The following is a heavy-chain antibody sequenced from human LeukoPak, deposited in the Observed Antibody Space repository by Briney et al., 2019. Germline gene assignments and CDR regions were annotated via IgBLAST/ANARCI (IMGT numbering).Heavy chain of an antibody. CDR3: ARDLPHCSGGSCHPGAFDY. CDR1: GFTFSDYY. Sequence: GGSLRLCWAASGFTFSDYYMSGIRQAPGKGLEWVSYISSSGSTRYYADSVKGRFTISRDNAKNSLYLQMNRLRAEDTAVYYCARDLPHCSGGSCHPGAFDYWGQGTLVTVSS. D-gene: IGHD2-15*01. V-gene: IGHV3-11*01. J-gene: IGHJ4*02. CDR2: ISSSGSTR.